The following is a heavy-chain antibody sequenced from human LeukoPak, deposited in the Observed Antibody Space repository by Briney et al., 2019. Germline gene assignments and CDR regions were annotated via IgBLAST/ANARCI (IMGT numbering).Heavy chain of an antibody. V-gene: IGHV4-39*01. CDR1: GGSISSSSYY. CDR2: IYYSGST. CDR3: ARHRIKYQLLDY. D-gene: IGHD2-2*01. J-gene: IGHJ4*02. Sequence: SETLSLTCTVSGGSISSSSYYRGWIRQPPGKGLEWIGSIYYSGSTYYNPSLKSRVTISVDTSKNQFSLKLSSVTAADTAVYYCARHRIKYQLLDYWGQGTLVTVSS.